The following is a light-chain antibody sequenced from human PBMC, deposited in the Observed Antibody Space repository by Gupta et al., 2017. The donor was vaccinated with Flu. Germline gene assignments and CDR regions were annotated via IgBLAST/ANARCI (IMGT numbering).Light chain of an antibody. CDR1: QSIGNY. V-gene: IGKV1-39*01. Sequence: DIQMTQSPSSLSAFVGDRVTITCRASQSIGNYLNWYQQKPGKAPKLLIYAASNLQNGVPSRFSGSGSGTDFTLSISSRQPEDFATFYCQQTYSAPPWTFGQGTKVEVK. CDR2: AAS. J-gene: IGKJ1*01. CDR3: QQTYSAPPWT.